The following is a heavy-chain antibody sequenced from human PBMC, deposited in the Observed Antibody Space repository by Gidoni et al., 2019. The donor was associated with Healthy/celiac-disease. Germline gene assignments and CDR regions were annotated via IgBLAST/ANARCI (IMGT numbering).Heavy chain of an antibody. D-gene: IGHD1-7*01. CDR1: GFTFSSSA. V-gene: IGHV3-30*04. CDR2: ISYDGSNK. CDR3: ARSGTTTSYYYYYYGMEV. J-gene: IGHJ6*02. Sequence: QVQLFESGGGLVQPGRSLTLSCSSSGFTFSSSAMHWVRQSPGKGLEWVAVISYDGSNKYYADSVKGRFPISRENSKNTLYLKMNSMRAEDTAVYYCARSGTTTSYYYYYYGMEVWGQGTTVTVSS.